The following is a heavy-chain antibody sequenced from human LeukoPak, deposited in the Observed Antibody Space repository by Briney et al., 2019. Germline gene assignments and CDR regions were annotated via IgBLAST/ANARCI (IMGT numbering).Heavy chain of an antibody. J-gene: IGHJ5*02. Sequence: ASVKVSCKTSGFTFTTYTMHWVRQAPGQRLEWMGWINAANGNTQYSQKFQGRVTITRDTSASTAYMELSSLRSEDTAVYYCARGAPIRVAVAATFDPWGQGTLVTVP. CDR3: ARGAPIRVAVAATFDP. CDR2: INAANGNT. V-gene: IGHV1-3*01. D-gene: IGHD6-19*01. CDR1: GFTFTTYT.